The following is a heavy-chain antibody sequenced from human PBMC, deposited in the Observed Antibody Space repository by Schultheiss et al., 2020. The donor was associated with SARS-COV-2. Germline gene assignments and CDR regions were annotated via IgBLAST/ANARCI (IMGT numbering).Heavy chain of an antibody. CDR3: ARDIVVNSFDY. CDR2: VSGSGHSR. Sequence: GGSLRLSCAASGFTFSSYSMSWVRQAPGKGLEWVSGVSGSGHSRYYADSVKGRFTISRDNSKNSLYLQMNSLRAEDTAVYYCARDIVVNSFDYWGQGTLVTVSS. CDR1: GFTFSSYS. J-gene: IGHJ4*02. D-gene: IGHD2-15*01. V-gene: IGHV3-23*01.